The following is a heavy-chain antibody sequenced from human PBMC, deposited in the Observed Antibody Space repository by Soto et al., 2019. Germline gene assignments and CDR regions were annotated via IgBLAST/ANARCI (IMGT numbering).Heavy chain of an antibody. CDR3: ARHSNEYRKSLDY. J-gene: IGHJ4*02. CDR2: IFYSGST. D-gene: IGHD1-1*01. V-gene: IGHV4-59*08. CDR1: GGSISSYY. Sequence: PSETLSLTCTVSGGSISSYYWSWIRQPPGKGLEWIGYIFYSGSTNYNPSNKSRLTISVDTSKNQFSLKLSSVTAADTAVYYCARHSNEYRKSLDYWGQGTLVTVSS.